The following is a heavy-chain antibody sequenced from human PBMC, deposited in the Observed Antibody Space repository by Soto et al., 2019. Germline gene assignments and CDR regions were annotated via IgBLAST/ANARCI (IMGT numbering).Heavy chain of an antibody. D-gene: IGHD3-10*01. CDR3: ATVNRRVRGVIIAPFDY. CDR2: FDPEDGET. V-gene: IGHV1-24*01. J-gene: IGHJ4*02. CDR1: GYTLTELS. Sequence: ASVKVSCKVSGYTLTELSMHWVRQAPGKGLEWMGGFDPEDGETIYAQKFQGRVTMTEDTSTDTAYMELSSLRSEDTAVYYCATVNRRVRGVIIAPFDYWGQGTLVTVSS.